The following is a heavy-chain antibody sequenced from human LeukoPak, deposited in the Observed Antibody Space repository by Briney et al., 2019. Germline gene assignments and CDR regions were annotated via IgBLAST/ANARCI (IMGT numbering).Heavy chain of an antibody. CDR1: GGSFSGYY. V-gene: IGHV4-34*01. CDR2: INHSGST. CDR3: ARKTYYYDSSGYYPYYYYYYMDV. Sequence: SETLSLTCAVYGGSFSGYYWSWIRQPPGKGLEWIGEINHSGSTNYNPSPKSRVTISVDTSKNQFSLKLSSVTAADTAVYYCARKTYYYDSSGYYPYYYYYYMDVWGKGTTVTVSS. D-gene: IGHD3-22*01. J-gene: IGHJ6*03.